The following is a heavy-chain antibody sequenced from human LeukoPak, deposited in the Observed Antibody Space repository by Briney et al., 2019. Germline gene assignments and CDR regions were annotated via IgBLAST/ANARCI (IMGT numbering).Heavy chain of an antibody. D-gene: IGHD5-24*01. J-gene: IGHJ4*02. V-gene: IGHV4-4*02. Sequence: PSGTLSLTCAVSGASISSDKWWSWVRQPPGKGLEWIGEINHSGNTNYSPSLKSRVTMSTDKSKNEFSLRLTSVTAADTAVYYCASRLRDGYNFDYWGQGTLVTVSS. CDR1: GASISSDKW. CDR2: INHSGNT. CDR3: ASRLRDGYNFDY.